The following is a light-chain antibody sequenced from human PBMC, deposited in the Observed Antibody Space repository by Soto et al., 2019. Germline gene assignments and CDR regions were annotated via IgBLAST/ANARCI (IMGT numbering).Light chain of an antibody. CDR2: GAS. V-gene: IGKV3-20*01. CDR1: QCLNRN. CDR3: QQYGSSPSIT. J-gene: IGKJ5*01. Sequence: ETVMTQSPATLSVPPGETATLSRRPSQCLNRNLAWYPQELGQAPRLIIYGASSRATGIPDRFSGSGSGTDFTLPIRRLEPEDFAVYYCQQYGSSPSITFGQGTRLEI.